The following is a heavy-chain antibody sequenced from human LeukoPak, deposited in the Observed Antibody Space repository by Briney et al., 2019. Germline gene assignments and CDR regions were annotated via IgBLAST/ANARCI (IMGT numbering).Heavy chain of an antibody. J-gene: IGHJ6*02. CDR3: ASAVMTPLGCGYGMDV. CDR2: INHNRGGT. Sequence: ASGKVSCKASGYIFTRYYMHCVRRAPGHGPEGMGWINHNRGGTNYAQKFQGRVNMTRDTSISTAYMELRRLRSDDTAVYYCASAVMTPLGCGYGMDVWGQGTTGTVSS. CDR1: GYIFTRYY. D-gene: IGHD6-19*01. V-gene: IGHV1-2*02.